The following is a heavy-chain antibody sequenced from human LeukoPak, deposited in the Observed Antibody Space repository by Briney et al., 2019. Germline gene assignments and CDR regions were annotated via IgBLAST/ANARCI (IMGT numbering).Heavy chain of an antibody. CDR3: ARGVYIAAAQYAY. CDR2: IYYSGTT. CDR1: GGSISSYY. Sequence: PSETLSLTCTVSGGSISSYYWSWIRQPPGKGLEWIGYIYYSGTTNYNPSLKSRVTISVDTPKNQLSLKLSSVTAADTAVYYCARGVYIAAAQYAYWGQGTLVTVSS. V-gene: IGHV4-59*01. D-gene: IGHD6-13*01. J-gene: IGHJ4*02.